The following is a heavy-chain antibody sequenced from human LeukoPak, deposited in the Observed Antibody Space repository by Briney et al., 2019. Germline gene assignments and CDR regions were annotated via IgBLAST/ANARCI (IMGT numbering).Heavy chain of an antibody. CDR1: GYTFTSYG. CDR2: ISAYNGNT. Sequence: GASVNVSCKASGYTFTSYGISWVRQAPGQGLEWMGWISAYNGNTNYAQKLQGRVTMTTDTSTSTAYMELRSLRSDDTAVYYCARDLGYYDSNGDAFDSWSQGTMVTASS. D-gene: IGHD3-22*01. J-gene: IGHJ3*02. V-gene: IGHV1-18*01. CDR3: ARDLGYYDSNGDAFDS.